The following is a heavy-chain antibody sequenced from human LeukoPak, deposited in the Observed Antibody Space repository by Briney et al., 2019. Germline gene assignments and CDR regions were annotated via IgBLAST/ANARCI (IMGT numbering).Heavy chain of an antibody. J-gene: IGHJ4*02. CDR2: INPNSGGT. D-gene: IGHD6-19*01. V-gene: IGHV1-2*02. CDR3: ARVDGLQWLPFDY. CDR1: GYTFTGYY. Sequence: ASVKVSCKASGYTFTGYYMHWVRQAPGQGLEWMGWINPNSGGTNYAQKFQGRVTMTRDTSISTAYMELSRLRSDDTAVYYCARVDGLQWLPFDYWGQGTLVTVSS.